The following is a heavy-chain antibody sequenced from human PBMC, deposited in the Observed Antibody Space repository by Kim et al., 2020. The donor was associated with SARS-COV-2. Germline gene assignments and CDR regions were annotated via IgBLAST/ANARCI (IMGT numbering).Heavy chain of an antibody. CDR2: SNHSGRT. CDR3: ARRLSNTSGWGSHYCDL. D-gene: IGHD3-10*01. Sequence: SETLSLTCAVYGGSFSGYYWSWIRQPQGKGLEWIGESNHSGRTNYNPSPKSRVTISVDTSKNQFSLKLTSVTAADAALDFCARRLSNTSGWGSHYCDLWG. J-gene: IGHJ2*01. CDR1: GGSFSGYY. V-gene: IGHV4-34*01.